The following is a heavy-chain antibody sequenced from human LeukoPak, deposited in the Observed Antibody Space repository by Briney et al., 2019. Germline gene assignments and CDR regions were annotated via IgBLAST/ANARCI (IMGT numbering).Heavy chain of an antibody. CDR2: IYSGGDT. CDR3: ARVSVVRGVSDAFDI. CDR1: GFTVSSNY. J-gene: IGHJ3*02. V-gene: IGHV3-53*01. D-gene: IGHD3-10*01. Sequence: GGSLRLSCAASGFTVSSNYMGWVRQAPGKGLEWLSIIYSGGDTYYADPVKGRFTISRDSSKNTVHLQMDSLRAEDTALYHCARVSVVRGVSDAFDIWGQGTMVTVSS.